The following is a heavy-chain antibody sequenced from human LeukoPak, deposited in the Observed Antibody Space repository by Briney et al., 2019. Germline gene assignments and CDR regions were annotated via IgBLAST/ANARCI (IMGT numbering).Heavy chain of an antibody. Sequence: GGSLRLSCAASGFTFSSYWMSWVRQAPGKGLEWVSSISSSSSYIYYADSVKGRFTISRDNAKNSLYLQVNSLRAEDTAVYYYARLTHEGAFDIWGQGTMVTVSS. CDR2: ISSSSSYI. V-gene: IGHV3-21*01. CDR3: ARLTHEGAFDI. CDR1: GFTFSSYW. D-gene: IGHD3-9*01. J-gene: IGHJ3*02.